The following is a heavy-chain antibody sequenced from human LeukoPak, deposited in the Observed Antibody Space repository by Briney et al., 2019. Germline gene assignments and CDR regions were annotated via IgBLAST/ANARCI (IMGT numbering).Heavy chain of an antibody. CDR1: GGSISSSSYY. Sequence: SETLSLTCTVSGGSISSSSYYWGWIRQPPGEGLEWIGSIYYSGSTYYNPSLKSRVTISVDTSKNQFSLKLSSVTAADTAVYYCARPRSLRDAFDIWGQGTMVTVSS. J-gene: IGHJ3*02. V-gene: IGHV4-39*01. CDR3: ARPRSLRDAFDI. CDR2: IYYSGST.